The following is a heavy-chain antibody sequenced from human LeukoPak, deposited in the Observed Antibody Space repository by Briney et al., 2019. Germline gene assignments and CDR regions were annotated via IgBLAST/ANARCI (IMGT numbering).Heavy chain of an antibody. CDR3: ARDRGGYSYDYIRGHAFDI. CDR2: ISTYNGKT. V-gene: IGHV1-18*01. CDR1: GYTLTSYS. Sequence: AAVKVSCKASGYTLTSYSITWMRQAPGQGLDWMGWISTYNGKTNFAEKFQGRVTMTTDTSTSIVYMELRSLRSDDTAVYFCARDRGGYSYDYIRGHAFDIWGQGTKVTVSS. J-gene: IGHJ3*02. D-gene: IGHD5-18*01.